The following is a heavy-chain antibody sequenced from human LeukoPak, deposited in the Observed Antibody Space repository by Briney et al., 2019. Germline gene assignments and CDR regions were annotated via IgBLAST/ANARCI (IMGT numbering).Heavy chain of an antibody. D-gene: IGHD6-19*01. V-gene: IGHV3-7*01. CDR3: ARRGTIAVPVFWFDP. CDR2: IKQDGSEK. Sequence: GGSLRLSYVASGFTFTSYWMSWVRQAPGKGLEWVANIKQDGSEKYYLDSLEGRFTISRDNAKNSVYLQINRLRAEDTAVYYCARRGTIAVPVFWFDPWGQGTLVTVSS. CDR1: GFTFTSYW. J-gene: IGHJ5*02.